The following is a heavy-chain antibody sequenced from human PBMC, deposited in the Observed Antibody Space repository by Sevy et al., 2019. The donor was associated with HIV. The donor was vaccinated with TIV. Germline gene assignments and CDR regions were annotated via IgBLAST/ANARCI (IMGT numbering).Heavy chain of an antibody. D-gene: IGHD4-17*01. CDR2: ISAYNGNT. V-gene: IGHV1-18*01. CDR3: ARARRHDYGDYVDY. CDR1: GYTFTSYG. J-gene: IGHJ4*02. Sequence: ASVKVSCKASGYTFTSYGISWERQAPGQGLEWMGWISAYNGNTNYAQKLQGRVTMTTDTPTSTAYMELRSLRSDDTAVYYCARARRHDYGDYVDYWGQGTLVTVSS.